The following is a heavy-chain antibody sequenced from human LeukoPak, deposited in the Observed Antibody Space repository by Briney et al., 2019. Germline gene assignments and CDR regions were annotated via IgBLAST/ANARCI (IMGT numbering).Heavy chain of an antibody. Sequence: PGGSLRLSCVASGITFSNYAVSWVRQAPEKGLDWVSVISGRAHKIRYADSVKGRFTISRDNSENIVYLQMNNLRAEDTAVYYCAGRVTGYSSGYVYWGQGTLVTVSS. CDR3: AGRVTGYSSGYVY. J-gene: IGHJ4*02. V-gene: IGHV3-23*01. CDR1: GITFSNYA. CDR2: ISGRAHKI. D-gene: IGHD5-18*01.